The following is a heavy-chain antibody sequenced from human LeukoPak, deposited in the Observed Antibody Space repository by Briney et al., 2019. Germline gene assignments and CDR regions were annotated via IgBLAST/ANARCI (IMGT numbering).Heavy chain of an antibody. J-gene: IGHJ4*02. D-gene: IGHD3-16*01. Sequence: PSETLSLTCVVYGGPFSGYYWSWIRQPPGKGLEWIGEINPSGSTNYNPSLKSRVIISVDTSKNHFSLKLISVTAADTAVYYCARGTVRIRLGDYWGQGTLVTVSS. CDR1: GGPFSGYY. V-gene: IGHV4-34*01. CDR2: INPSGST. CDR3: ARGTVRIRLGDY.